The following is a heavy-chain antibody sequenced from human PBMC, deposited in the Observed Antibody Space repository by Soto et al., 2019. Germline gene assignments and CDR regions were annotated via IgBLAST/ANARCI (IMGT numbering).Heavy chain of an antibody. Sequence: EVQLVESRGGLVHPGESLRLSCATSGFTFSATAIHWVRQASGKGLEWVGRIRSKGNTYATAYAASVQGRFTISRDDSTNTAYLQMNSLKTEDTAVYYCASKSFSLLIDYWGQGTLVTVSS. CDR1: GFTFSATA. CDR2: IRSKGNTYAT. V-gene: IGHV3-73*01. J-gene: IGHJ4*02. CDR3: ASKSFSLLIDY.